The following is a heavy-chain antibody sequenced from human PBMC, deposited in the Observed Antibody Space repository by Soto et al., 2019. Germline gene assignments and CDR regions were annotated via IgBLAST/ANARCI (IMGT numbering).Heavy chain of an antibody. D-gene: IGHD1-7*01. CDR2: TYYRSKWYN. J-gene: IGHJ6*02. CDR3: ARVPGTLSHDYYYYGMDV. Sequence: PSQTLSLTCAISGDSVSSNSAAWNWIRQSPSRGLEWLGRTYYRSKWYNDYAVSVKSRITINPDTSKNQFSLQLNSVTPEDTAVYYCARVPGTLSHDYYYYGMDVWGQGTTVTVFS. CDR1: GDSVSSNSAA. V-gene: IGHV6-1*01.